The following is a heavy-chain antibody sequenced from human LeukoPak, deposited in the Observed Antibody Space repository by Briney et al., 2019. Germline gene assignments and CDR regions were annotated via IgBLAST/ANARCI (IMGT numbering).Heavy chain of an antibody. V-gene: IGHV4-61*02. CDR1: GGSISSATYY. J-gene: IGHJ3*02. CDR2: IYTGGST. Sequence: PSQTLSLTCTVSGGSISSATYYWSWIRQPAGKGLEWIGRIYTGGSTNYNPSLKSRVTISVDTSKNQFSLKLSSVTAADTAVYYCASSSYYDSTLDAFDIWGQGTMVTVSS. D-gene: IGHD3-22*01. CDR3: ASSSYYDSTLDAFDI.